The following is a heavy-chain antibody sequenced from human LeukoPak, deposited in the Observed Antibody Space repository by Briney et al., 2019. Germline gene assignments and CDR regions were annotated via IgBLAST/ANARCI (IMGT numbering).Heavy chain of an antibody. CDR3: AAHYGDYPVGYFDY. D-gene: IGHD4-17*01. J-gene: IGHJ4*02. Sequence: SETLSLTCTVSGGSISSSSYYWGWIRQPPGKGLEWIGSIYYSGSTYYNPSLKSRVTISVDTSKNQFSLKLSSVTAADTAVYYCAAHYGDYPVGYFDYWGRGTLVTVSS. CDR2: IYYSGST. CDR1: GGSISSSSYY. V-gene: IGHV4-39*07.